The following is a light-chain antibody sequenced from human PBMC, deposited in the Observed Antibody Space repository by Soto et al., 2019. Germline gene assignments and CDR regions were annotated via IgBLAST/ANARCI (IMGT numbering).Light chain of an antibody. CDR3: EAWDDSLSGHV. Sequence: QAVVTQPPSASGTPGQRVTISCSGSSSNIESNYVYWYQHLPGTAPKLLIYRNNQRPSGVPDRFSGSKSGTSASLAISGLRSEDEADYYCEAWDDSLSGHVFGTGTKLTVL. CDR2: RNN. V-gene: IGLV1-47*01. J-gene: IGLJ1*01. CDR1: SSNIESNY.